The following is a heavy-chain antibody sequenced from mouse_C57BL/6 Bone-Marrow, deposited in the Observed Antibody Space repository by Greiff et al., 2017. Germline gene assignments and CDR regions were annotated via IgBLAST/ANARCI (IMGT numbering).Heavy chain of an antibody. J-gene: IGHJ2*01. Sequence: VQLQQSGAELVRPGASVTLSCTASGFNIKDDYIHWVKQRPEQGLEWIGWIDPEIGDTEYASKFQGQATITSDTSSNTAYLKLSSLTSEDTAVYYCSSFDGNYFDFWGQGTPLTVAS. CDR2: IDPEIGDT. CDR1: GFNIKDDY. V-gene: IGHV14-4*01. D-gene: IGHD2-3*01. CDR3: SSFDGNYFDF.